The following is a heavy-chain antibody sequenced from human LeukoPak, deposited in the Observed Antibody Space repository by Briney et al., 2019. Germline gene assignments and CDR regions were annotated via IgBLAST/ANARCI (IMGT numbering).Heavy chain of an antibody. CDR2: IWYDGSNK. D-gene: IGHD4/OR15-4a*01. J-gene: IGHJ3*02. Sequence: GGSLRLSCAASGFTFSSYGMNWVRQAPGKGLEWVAVIWYDGSNKYYADSVKGRFTISRGNSKNTLYLQMSSLRADDTAVYYCASLTAPDAFDIWGQGTMVTVSS. V-gene: IGHV3-33*08. CDR3: ASLTAPDAFDI. CDR1: GFTFSSYG.